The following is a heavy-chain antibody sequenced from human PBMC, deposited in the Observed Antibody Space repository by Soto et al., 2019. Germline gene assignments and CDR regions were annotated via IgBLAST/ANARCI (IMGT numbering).Heavy chain of an antibody. V-gene: IGHV3-33*01. CDR3: ARDAGDIGATFYFHS. D-gene: IGHD5-12*01. CDR2: IWYDGSNK. Sequence: QVQLVESGGGVVQPGRSLRLSCAASGFTFSSYGMHWVRQAPGKGLEWVAVIWYDGSNKYYADSVKGRFTISRVNSKNQLYLQTNSVRADDTAVYYCARDAGDIGATFYFHSLGQGTLVTGSS. CDR1: GFTFSSYG. J-gene: IGHJ4*02.